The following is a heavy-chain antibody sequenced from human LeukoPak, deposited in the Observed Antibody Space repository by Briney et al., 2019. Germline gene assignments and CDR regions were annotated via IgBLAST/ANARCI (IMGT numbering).Heavy chain of an antibody. CDR2: ISVYNGNT. V-gene: IGHV1-18*01. CDR3: ARDIGYYDSSVFQPFDP. J-gene: IGHJ5*02. D-gene: IGHD3-22*01. Sequence: GASVKVSCKASGYTFTSYGISWVRQAPGQGLEWMGWISVYNGNTNYAQKLQGRVTVTTDTSTSTAYMELRSLRSDDTAVYYCARDIGYYDSSVFQPFDPRGQGTLVTVSS. CDR1: GYTFTSYG.